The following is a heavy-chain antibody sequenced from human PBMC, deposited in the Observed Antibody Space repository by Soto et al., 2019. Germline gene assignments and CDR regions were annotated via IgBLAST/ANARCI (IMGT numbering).Heavy chain of an antibody. V-gene: IGHV3-23*01. CDR3: AKAVDYYYYGMDV. Sequence: GGSLRLSCAAPGFTFSSYAMSLVRQAPGKGLEWVSAISGSGGSTYYADSVKGRFTISRDNSKNTLYLQMDSLRAEDRAVYYCAKAVDYYYYGMDVWGQGTTVTVSS. CDR1: GFTFSSYA. J-gene: IGHJ6*02. D-gene: IGHD6-19*01. CDR2: ISGSGGST.